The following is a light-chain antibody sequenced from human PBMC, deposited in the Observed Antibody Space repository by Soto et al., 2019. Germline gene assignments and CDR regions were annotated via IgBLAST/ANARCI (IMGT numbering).Light chain of an antibody. V-gene: IGKV1-5*03. CDR3: QQYNDWLWT. CDR1: QSISSW. J-gene: IGKJ1*01. Sequence: DIQMTQSTSTLSAYAGDIVTISCGASQSISSWLAWYQQKPGKAPKLLIYKASSLESGVPSRFSGSGSGTEFTLTITSLQSENFAVYYCQQYNDWLWTFGQGTKV. CDR2: KAS.